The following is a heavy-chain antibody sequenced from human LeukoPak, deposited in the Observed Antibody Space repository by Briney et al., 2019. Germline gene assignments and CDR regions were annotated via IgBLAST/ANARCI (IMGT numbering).Heavy chain of an antibody. D-gene: IGHD6-13*01. J-gene: IGHJ1*01. CDR1: GYTFTSYY. V-gene: IGHV1-46*01. Sequence: ASVKVSCKASGYTFTSYYMHWVRQAPGQGLEWMGIINPSGGSTSYAQKFQGRVTMTRDTSTSTVYMELSSLRSEDTAVYYCARGGIAAAGPIAEYFQHWGQGTLVTVSS. CDR3: ARGGIAAAGPIAEYFQH. CDR2: INPSGGST.